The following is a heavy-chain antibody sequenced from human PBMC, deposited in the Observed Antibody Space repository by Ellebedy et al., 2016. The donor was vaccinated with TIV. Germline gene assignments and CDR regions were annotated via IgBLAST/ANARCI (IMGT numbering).Heavy chain of an antibody. CDR2: ISGSGGST. D-gene: IGHD5-18*01. CDR3: AKCPQGYSYGYSYYYYMDV. V-gene: IGHV3-23*01. J-gene: IGHJ6*03. Sequence: GESLKISCAASGFTFSSYAMSWVRQAPGKGLEWVSAISGSGGSTYYADSVKGRFTISRDNSKNTLYLQMNSLRAEDTAVYYCAKCPQGYSYGYSYYYYMDVWGKGTTVTVSS. CDR1: GFTFSSYA.